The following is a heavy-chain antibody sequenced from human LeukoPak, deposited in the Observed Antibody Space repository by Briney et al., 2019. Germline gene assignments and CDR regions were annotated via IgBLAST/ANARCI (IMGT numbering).Heavy chain of an antibody. CDR1: GGSISSSS. J-gene: IGHJ4*02. D-gene: IGHD3-22*01. CDR3: ARDLLDYYDSSGYYDYFDY. CDR2: IYYSGST. V-gene: IGHV4-59*01. Sequence: SETLSLTCTVSGGSISSSSWSWIRQPPGKGLEWIGYIYYSGSTNYNPSLESRVTLSVDMSKNQFSLKLNSVTAADTAVYYCARDLLDYYDSSGYYDYFDYWGQGTLVTVSS.